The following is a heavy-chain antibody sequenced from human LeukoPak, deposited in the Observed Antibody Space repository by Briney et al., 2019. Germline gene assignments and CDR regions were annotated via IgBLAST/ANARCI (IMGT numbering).Heavy chain of an antibody. CDR3: ARAYDFGGWFDP. V-gene: IGHV4-34*01. Sequence: SETLSLTCAVYGGSFSGYYWSWIRQPPGKGLEWIGEINHSGSTNYNPSLKSRVPISVDTSKNQFSLKLSSVTAADTAVYYCARAYDFGGWFDPWGQGTLVTVSS. CDR1: GGSFSGYY. J-gene: IGHJ5*02. CDR2: INHSGST. D-gene: IGHD3-3*01.